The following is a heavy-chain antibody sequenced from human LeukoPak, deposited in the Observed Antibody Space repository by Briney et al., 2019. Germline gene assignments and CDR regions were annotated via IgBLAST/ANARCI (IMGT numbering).Heavy chain of an antibody. J-gene: IGHJ4*02. CDR2: IYYSGST. D-gene: IGHD6-13*01. CDR3: ARGGSSSWRIGYYFDY. V-gene: IGHV4-59*01. Sequence: SETLSLTCTVSGGSISSYYWSWIRQPPGEGLEWIGYIYYSGSTNYNPSLKSRVTISVDTSKNQFSLKLSSVTAADTAVYYCARGGSSSWRIGYYFDYWGQGTLATVSS. CDR1: GGSISSYY.